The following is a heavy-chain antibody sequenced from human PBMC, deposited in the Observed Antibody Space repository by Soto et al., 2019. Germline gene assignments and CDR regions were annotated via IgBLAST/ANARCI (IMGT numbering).Heavy chain of an antibody. V-gene: IGHV1-3*01. D-gene: IGHD6-13*01. CDR1: GYTFTSYA. Sequence: ASVKVSCKASGYTFTSYAMHWVRQAPGQRLEWMGWINAGNGNTKYSQKFQGRVTITRDTSARTAYMELSSLRSEDTVVYYCARGLGYSSTQPLDYWGQGTLVTVSS. J-gene: IGHJ4*02. CDR3: ARGLGYSSTQPLDY. CDR2: INAGNGNT.